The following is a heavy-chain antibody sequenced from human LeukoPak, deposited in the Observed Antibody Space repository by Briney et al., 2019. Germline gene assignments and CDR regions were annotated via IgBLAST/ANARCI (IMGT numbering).Heavy chain of an antibody. CDR1: GFTSSSYA. D-gene: IGHD6-19*01. CDR2: ISYDGSNK. CDR3: ARVSVGGWFSSEYFQH. J-gene: IGHJ1*01. Sequence: PGRSLRLSCAASGFTSSSYAVHWVRQAPGKGLEWVAVISYDGSNKYYADSVKGRFTISRDNAKNSLYLQMNSLRAEDTAVYYCARVSVGGWFSSEYFQHWGQGTLVTVSS. V-gene: IGHV3-30-3*01.